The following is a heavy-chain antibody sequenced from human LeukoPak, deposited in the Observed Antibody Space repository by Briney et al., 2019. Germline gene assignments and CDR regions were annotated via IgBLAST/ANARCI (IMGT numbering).Heavy chain of an antibody. CDR2: ISAYDGNT. CDR1: GYTFTSYG. V-gene: IGHV1-18*01. Sequence: ASVKASCKASGYTFTSYGISWVRQAPGQGLEWVGWISAYDGNTNYAQRFQDRVTMTTDTSTTTAYMELRSLRSDDTAVYYCARDKVIASAGTPNWFDPWGQGTLVTVSS. D-gene: IGHD6-13*01. CDR3: ARDKVIASAGTPNWFDP. J-gene: IGHJ5*02.